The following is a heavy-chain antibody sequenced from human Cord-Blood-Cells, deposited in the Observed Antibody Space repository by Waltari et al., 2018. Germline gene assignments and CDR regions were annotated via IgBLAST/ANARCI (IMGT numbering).Heavy chain of an antibody. Sequence: QLQLQESGPGLVKPSETLSLTCTVSGGSISSSSYYWGWIRQPPGKGLEWIGSIYYSGSTYYNPSLKSRVTISVDTSKNQFSLKLSSVTAADTAVYYCARRPRITIFGVVISAFDYWGQGTLVTVSS. CDR1: GGSISSSSYY. V-gene: IGHV4-39*01. CDR2: IYYSGST. CDR3: ARRPRITIFGVVISAFDY. D-gene: IGHD3-3*01. J-gene: IGHJ4*02.